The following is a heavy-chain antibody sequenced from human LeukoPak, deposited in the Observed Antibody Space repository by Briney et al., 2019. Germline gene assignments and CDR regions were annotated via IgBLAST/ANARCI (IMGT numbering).Heavy chain of an antibody. D-gene: IGHD5-12*01. Sequence: PSETLSLTCTVSGGSISSGDYYWSWVRQPPGKGLEWLGYIYYSGSTYYNPSLKSRVTISVDTSKNQFSLKLSSVTAADTAVYYCASGLEGIGYAQPFDYWGQGTLVTVSS. J-gene: IGHJ4*02. CDR2: IYYSGST. CDR1: GGSISSGDYY. V-gene: IGHV4-30-4*02. CDR3: ASGLEGIGYAQPFDY.